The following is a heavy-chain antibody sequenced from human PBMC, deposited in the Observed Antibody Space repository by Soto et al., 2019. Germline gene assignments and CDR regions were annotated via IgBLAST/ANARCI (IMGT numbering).Heavy chain of an antibody. J-gene: IGHJ4*02. D-gene: IGHD3-10*01. V-gene: IGHV1-8*01. Sequence: ASVKVSCKASGYSFTSLHFNWVRQATGQGLEWIGWMNPHSGDTGFAQRFQGRVTITRNNAINTAYMELKSLRSEDTAVYFCARGSPGPVDHWGQGTQVTVSS. CDR2: MNPHSGDT. CDR3: ARGSPGPVDH. CDR1: GYSFTSLH.